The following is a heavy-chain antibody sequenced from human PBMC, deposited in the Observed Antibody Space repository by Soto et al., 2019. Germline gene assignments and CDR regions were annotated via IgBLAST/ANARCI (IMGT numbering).Heavy chain of an antibody. V-gene: IGHV1-8*01. Sequence: QVQLVQSGAEVKKPGASVKVSCKASGYTFTSYDINWVRQATGQGLEWMGWMNPNSGNTGYAQKFQGRVTMTRNTSISTAYMELSSLKSEDTTVSYCARASSAAGTGWFDPWGKGTLVTVSS. D-gene: IGHD6-13*01. CDR3: ARASSAAGTGWFDP. CDR1: GYTFTSYD. J-gene: IGHJ5*02. CDR2: MNPNSGNT.